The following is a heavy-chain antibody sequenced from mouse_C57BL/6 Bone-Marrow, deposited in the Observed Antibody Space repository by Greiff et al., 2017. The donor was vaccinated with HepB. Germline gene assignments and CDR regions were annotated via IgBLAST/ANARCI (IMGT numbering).Heavy chain of an antibody. J-gene: IGHJ1*03. CDR3: APKGDYRCYFDV. V-gene: IGHV14-2*01. CDR1: GFNIKDYY. CDR2: IDPEDGET. Sequence: VQLQQSGAELVKPGASVKLSCTASGFNIKDYYMHWVKQRTEQGLEWIGRIDPEDGETKYAPNFQGQATITEDTSSNTAYRQFSSLTSEDTAVYYCAPKGDYRCYFDVWGTVTTVTVSS. D-gene: IGHD2-14*01.